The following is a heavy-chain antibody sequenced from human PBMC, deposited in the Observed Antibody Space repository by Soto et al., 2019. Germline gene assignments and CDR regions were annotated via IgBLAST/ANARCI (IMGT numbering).Heavy chain of an antibody. CDR3: AAGGGLPRYY. D-gene: IGHD5-12*01. J-gene: IGHJ4*02. Sequence: SXTLSLTCTVSGGSTSCGGYYCSWTRQHPGKGLEWIGYIYYSGITYYNPSLKSRVTISVDTSKNQFSLKLSSLTAADTAVYYCAAGGGLPRYYWGQGTLVTV. CDR1: GGSTSCGGYY. CDR2: IYYSGIT. V-gene: IGHV4-31*03.